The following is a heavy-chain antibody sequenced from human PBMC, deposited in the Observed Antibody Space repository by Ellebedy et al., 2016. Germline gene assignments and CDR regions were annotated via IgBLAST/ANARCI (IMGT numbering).Heavy chain of an antibody. D-gene: IGHD1-14*01. J-gene: IGHJ4*02. CDR1: GFNFPIYW. Sequence: GGSLRLSXMGSGFNFPIYWIGWVRQMPGKGLEWMGIVYPGDSDTRYSPSFQGQVIISADKSNNTAYLQWSSLRASDTAIYYCARQTGTSSDYWGQGTLVTVSS. CDR2: VYPGDSDT. V-gene: IGHV5-51*01. CDR3: ARQTGTSSDY.